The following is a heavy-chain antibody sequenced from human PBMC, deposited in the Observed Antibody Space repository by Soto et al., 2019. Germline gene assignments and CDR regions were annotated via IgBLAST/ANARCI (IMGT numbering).Heavy chain of an antibody. CDR2: VYYTGNT. CDR1: GGSVSGYY. D-gene: IGHD5-12*01. J-gene: IGHJ4*02. Sequence: PSETLSLTCTVSGGSVSGYYWSWIRQPPGKGLEWIGDVYYTGNTNYNPSLKSRVTISVDTSKNQFSLKLSSVTAADTAVYYCARGRRNSRIVATYLLDYWGQGTLVTVSS. V-gene: IGHV4-59*02. CDR3: ARGRRNSRIVATYLLDY.